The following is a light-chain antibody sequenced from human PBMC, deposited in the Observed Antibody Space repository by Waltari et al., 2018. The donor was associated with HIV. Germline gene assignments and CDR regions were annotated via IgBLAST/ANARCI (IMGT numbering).Light chain of an antibody. V-gene: IGLV2-14*01. CDR3: ISYTSGSTLYV. Sequence: QSALTQPASVSGSPGQSITLSCTGTSSAVGGYHYVSWYQQHPGRAPQVVVYEVSNRPSGISNRFSGSKSGNTASLTISGLQAEDEADYYCISYTSGSTLYVFGTGTKVTVL. J-gene: IGLJ1*01. CDR2: EVS. CDR1: SSAVGGYHY.